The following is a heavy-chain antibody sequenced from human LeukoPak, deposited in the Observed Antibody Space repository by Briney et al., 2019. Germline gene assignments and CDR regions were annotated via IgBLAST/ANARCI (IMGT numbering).Heavy chain of an antibody. CDR3: ARRYCGGDCSPRGLNWFDP. CDR1: GYTFTNYY. CDR2: INPSGGST. V-gene: IGHV1-46*01. J-gene: IGHJ5*02. Sequence: ASVKVSCKASGYTFTNYYMHWVRQAPGQGLEWMGIINPSGGSTSYAQKFQGRVTMTRDTSTSTVYMELSSLRSEDTAVYYCARRYCGGDCSPRGLNWFDPWGQGTLVTVSS. D-gene: IGHD2-21*02.